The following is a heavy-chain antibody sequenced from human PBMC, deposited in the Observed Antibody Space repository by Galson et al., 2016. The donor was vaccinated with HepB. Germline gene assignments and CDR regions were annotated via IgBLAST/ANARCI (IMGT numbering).Heavy chain of an antibody. CDR3: AKPIPSPGTWNFAS. CDR1: GFTFSSYG. V-gene: IGHV3-30*18. Sequence: SLRLSCAASGFTFSSYGMHWVRQAPGKGLEWVAAISNDGNNKYYADSVKGRFTISRDNSKNTLYLQMNSLRAEDTAVYYCAKPIPSPGTWNFASWGQGTLVSVSS. CDR2: ISNDGNNK. J-gene: IGHJ4*02. D-gene: IGHD2-2*01.